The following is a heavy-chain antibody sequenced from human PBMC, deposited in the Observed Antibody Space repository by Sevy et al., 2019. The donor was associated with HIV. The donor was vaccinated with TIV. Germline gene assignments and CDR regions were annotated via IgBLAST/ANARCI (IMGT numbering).Heavy chain of an antibody. CDR3: ARGYYMNPRNLQH. J-gene: IGHJ1*01. D-gene: IGHD3-22*01. CDR1: GGSLSSYY. Sequence: SETLSLTCTVSGGSLSSYYWSWIRQPPGKGLEYIGYVHYTGRTEYNPSLTSRVTMSLDTSNTHFSLTLNSVTAADTAVYYCARGYYMNPRNLQHWGQGALVTVSS. CDR2: VHYTGRT. V-gene: IGHV4-59*13.